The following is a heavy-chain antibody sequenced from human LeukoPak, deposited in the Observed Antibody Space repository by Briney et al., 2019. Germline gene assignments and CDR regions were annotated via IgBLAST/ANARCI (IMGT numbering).Heavy chain of an antibody. CDR3: ARDGGRAAAGYYYYMDV. CDR1: GYRFSSYA. CDR2: INTKTGTP. Sequence: ASVKVSCKASGYRFSSYAVNWVRQAPGQGLEWMGWINTKTGTPTYAQGFTGRLVFSLDTSVSTAYLQISSLKAEDTAVYYCARDGGRAAAGYYYYMDVWGKGTTVTVSS. D-gene: IGHD6-13*01. J-gene: IGHJ6*03. V-gene: IGHV7-4-1*02.